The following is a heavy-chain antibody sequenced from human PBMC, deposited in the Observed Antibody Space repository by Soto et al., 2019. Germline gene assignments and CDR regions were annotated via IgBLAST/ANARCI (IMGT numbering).Heavy chain of an antibody. CDR3: ARYRFSGSRWSKYGY. J-gene: IGHJ4*02. Sequence: SETLSLTCSVSGVTVSSDAYYWSWIRQRPGKGLEWIGNIYHRGSTYYNPSLKNRVDISLDTSKNQSFLRLSSVTAADTAVYYCARYRFSGSRWSKYGYWGQGTLVTVS. D-gene: IGHD6-13*01. CDR1: GVTVSSDAYY. V-gene: IGHV4-31*03. CDR2: IYHRGST.